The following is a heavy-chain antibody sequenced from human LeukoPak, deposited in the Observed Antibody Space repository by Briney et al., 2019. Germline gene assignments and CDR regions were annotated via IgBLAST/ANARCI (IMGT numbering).Heavy chain of an antibody. D-gene: IGHD2-15*01. V-gene: IGHV3-23*01. Sequence: GGSLRLSCAASGFTFSSYAMSWVRQAPGEGLGWVSAISGSGGSTYYADSVKGRFTISRDNPKNTLHLQKNSQRAEDTPVYYCAKQKQLTDCSGRSCYSHYWGQGNLVTVSS. CDR3: AKQKQLTDCSGRSCYSHY. CDR2: ISGSGGST. J-gene: IGHJ4*02. CDR1: GFTFSSYA.